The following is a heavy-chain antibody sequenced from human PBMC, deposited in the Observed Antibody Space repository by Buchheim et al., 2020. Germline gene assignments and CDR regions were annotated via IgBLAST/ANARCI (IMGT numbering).Heavy chain of an antibody. CDR2: ISDSGSNT. CDR1: GFTFSSYA. CDR3: AKEVGTIGVAGPYFDY. Sequence: EVQLVESGGGLVQPGGSLRLSCAASGFTFSSYAMSWVRQAPGKGLEWVSAISDSGSNTYYAASVKGRFTFSRDNSKNLLYLQMNSLRAEDTAVYYCAKEVGTIGVAGPYFDYWGQGTL. J-gene: IGHJ4*02. D-gene: IGHD6-19*01. V-gene: IGHV3-23*04.